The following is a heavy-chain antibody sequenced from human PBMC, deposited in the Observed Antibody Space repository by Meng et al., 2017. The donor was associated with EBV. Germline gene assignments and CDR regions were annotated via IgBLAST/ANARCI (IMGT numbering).Heavy chain of an antibody. CDR3: ARAEIAAAGRLDY. CDR1: GGTFSSYA. J-gene: IGHJ4*02. D-gene: IGHD6-13*01. Sequence: GQRGQSGDEVKKPGSSVKVSCKASGGTFSSYAISWVRQAPGQGLEWMGGIIPIFGTANYAQKFQGRVTITADKSTSTAYMELSSLRSEDTAVYYCARAEIAAAGRLDYWGQGTLVTVSS. CDR2: IIPIFGTA. V-gene: IGHV1-69*06.